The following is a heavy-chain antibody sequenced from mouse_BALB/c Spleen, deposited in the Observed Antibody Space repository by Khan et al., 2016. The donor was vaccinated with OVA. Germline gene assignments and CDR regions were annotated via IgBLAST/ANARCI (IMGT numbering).Heavy chain of an antibody. CDR3: AREEALYYVDY. CDR2: IYPGTNNT. CDR1: GYIFTSYW. V-gene: IGHV1-76*01. D-gene: IGHD3-2*02. Sequence: QIQLVQSGAELVRPGASVKLSCKTSGYIFTSYWIHWVKQRFGQGLEWIARIYPGTNNTYYNEKLKDKATLTADKSSSTAYMQLSSLKTEDSAVYFCAREEALYYVDYWGQGTTLTVSS. J-gene: IGHJ2*01.